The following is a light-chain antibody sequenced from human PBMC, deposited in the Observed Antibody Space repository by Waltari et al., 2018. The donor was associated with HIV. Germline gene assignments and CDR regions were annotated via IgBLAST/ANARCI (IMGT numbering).Light chain of an antibody. CDR1: QSISSY. J-gene: IGKJ2*01. CDR3: QQSYNTPYT. V-gene: IGKV1-39*01. CDR2: AAS. Sequence: DLQMTQSPSSLSPSVGDRPTISCRASQSISSYLNWYQQKPGKAPKLLIHAASSLQSGVPSRFSGSGSGTDFTLTISSLQPEDFATYYCQQSYNTPYTFGRGTKLEIK.